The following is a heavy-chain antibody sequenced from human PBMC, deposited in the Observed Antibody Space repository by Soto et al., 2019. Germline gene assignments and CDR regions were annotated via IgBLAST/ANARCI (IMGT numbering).Heavy chain of an antibody. CDR1: GFSVTSYA. J-gene: IGHJ4*02. Sequence: PGGSLRLSCAASGFSVTSYAMSWLRQAPGKGLEWVSVLRGSGIGKEYADSVKGRFTISRDNSRNTLYLQMTGLRVEDTAVYYCAKDRYCSATSCQDFGSWGQGTLVTVSS. CDR3: AKDRYCSATSCQDFGS. D-gene: IGHD2-2*01. CDR2: LRGSGIGK. V-gene: IGHV3-23*01.